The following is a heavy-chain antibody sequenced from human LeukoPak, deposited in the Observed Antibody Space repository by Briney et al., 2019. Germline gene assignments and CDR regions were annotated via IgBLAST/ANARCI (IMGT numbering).Heavy chain of an antibody. CDR1: RGTLSSYA. Sequence: GASVKVSCKASRGTLSSYAISWVRQAPGQGLEWMGGIIPIFGTANYAQKFQGRVTTTADESTSTAYMELSSLRSEDTAVYYCARGCSGGSCYSFIDYYYYMDVWGKGTTVTVSS. J-gene: IGHJ6*03. CDR2: IIPIFGTA. D-gene: IGHD2-15*01. V-gene: IGHV1-69*13. CDR3: ARGCSGGSCYSFIDYYYYMDV.